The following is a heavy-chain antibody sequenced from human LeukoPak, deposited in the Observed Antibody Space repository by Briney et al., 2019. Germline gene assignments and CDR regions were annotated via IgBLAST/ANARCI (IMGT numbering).Heavy chain of an antibody. J-gene: IGHJ4*02. CDR1: GGSISSYY. CDR3: ARRGTYYDIFRD. Sequence: PSETLSLTCTVSGGSISSYYWSWIRQPPGKGLEWIGYIYYSGSTNYNPSLKSRVTMSLDTSKNQFSLQLSSVTAADTAVYYCARRGTYYDIFRDWGQGTLVTVSS. V-gene: IGHV4-59*08. D-gene: IGHD3-9*01. CDR2: IYYSGST.